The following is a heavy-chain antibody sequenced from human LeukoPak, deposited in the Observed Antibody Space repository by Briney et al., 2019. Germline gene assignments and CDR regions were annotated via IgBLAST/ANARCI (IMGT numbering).Heavy chain of an antibody. D-gene: IGHD5-12*01. Sequence: PGGSLRLSCAASGFIFSSRWMSWVRQAPGKGLEWVASINQDGNDKRHADSVKGRFTISRDNAKNSLSLQLNSPRAEDTAMYYCATLKDAVATFDNWGQGTLVTVSS. J-gene: IGHJ4*02. CDR3: ATLKDAVATFDN. CDR2: INQDGNDK. CDR1: GFIFSSRW. V-gene: IGHV3-7*01.